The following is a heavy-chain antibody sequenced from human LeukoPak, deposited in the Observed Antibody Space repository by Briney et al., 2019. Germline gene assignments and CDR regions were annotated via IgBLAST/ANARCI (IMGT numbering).Heavy chain of an antibody. Sequence: ASVKVSCKASGYTFTGYYIHWVRQAPGQGLEWMGWINPNSGGTNYAQNFQGRVTMTRDTSISTAYMELSRLRSDDTAVYYCATGPVAGLDYWGQGTLVTVSS. CDR1: GYTFTGYY. D-gene: IGHD6-19*01. J-gene: IGHJ4*02. CDR3: ATGPVAGLDY. V-gene: IGHV1-2*02. CDR2: INPNSGGT.